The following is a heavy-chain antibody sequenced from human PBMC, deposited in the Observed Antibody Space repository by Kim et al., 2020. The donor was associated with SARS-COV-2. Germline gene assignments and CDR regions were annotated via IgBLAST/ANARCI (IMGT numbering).Heavy chain of an antibody. CDR1: GGSISSYY. CDR2: IYYSGST. Sequence: SETLSLTCTVSGGSISSYYWSWIRQPPGKGLEWIGYIYYSGSTNYDPSLKSRVTISVDTSKNQFSLKLSSVTAADTAVYYCARGNHYHPLLLDYWGQGNMVTVSS. J-gene: IGHJ4*02. D-gene: IGHD1-26*01. V-gene: IGHV4-59*01. CDR3: ARGNHYHPLLLDY.